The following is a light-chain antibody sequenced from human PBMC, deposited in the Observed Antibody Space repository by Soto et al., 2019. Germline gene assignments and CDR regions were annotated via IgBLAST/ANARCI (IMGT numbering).Light chain of an antibody. V-gene: IGLV2-8*01. CDR1: SSDVGDYNY. CDR2: EVT. Sequence: QSALTQPPSASGSPGQSVTISCTGTSSDVGDYNYVSWYQQHPGKAPKLMIYEVTKRPSGVPDRFSGSKSGNTASLTVSGLQAEDEADYYCSSYAGSNNPYVFATGTKLTVL. CDR3: SSYAGSNNPYV. J-gene: IGLJ1*01.